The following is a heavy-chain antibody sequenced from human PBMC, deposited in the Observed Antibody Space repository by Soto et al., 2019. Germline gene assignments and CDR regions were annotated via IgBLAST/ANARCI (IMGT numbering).Heavy chain of an antibody. D-gene: IGHD2-2*02. CDR2: FDPEDGEA. Sequence: ASVKVSCKVSGDSLTDLSIHWVRQAPGKGLEYMGGFDPEDGEAMYAQKFQGWVTMTRDTSISTAYMELSRLRSDDTAVYYCAREIGRGPAAIPFDYWGQGTLVTVSS. CDR1: GDSLTDLS. CDR3: AREIGRGPAAIPFDY. J-gene: IGHJ4*02. V-gene: IGHV1-24*01.